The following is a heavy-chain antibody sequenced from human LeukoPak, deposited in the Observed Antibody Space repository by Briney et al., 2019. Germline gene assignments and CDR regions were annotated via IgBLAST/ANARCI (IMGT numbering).Heavy chain of an antibody. D-gene: IGHD3-3*02. V-gene: IGHV4-39*01. CDR2: LYYSGST. CDR1: GGSISSSGFH. CDR3: AGLSLGNACDI. J-gene: IGHJ3*02. Sequence: SETLCLTCTVSGGSISSSGFHWGWIRQPPGKGLVWIASLYYSGSTYYNPSLKSRITISVNTTKNQFSLKITSVTAAAQAVYYCAGLSLGNACDIGGQGTMVTVS.